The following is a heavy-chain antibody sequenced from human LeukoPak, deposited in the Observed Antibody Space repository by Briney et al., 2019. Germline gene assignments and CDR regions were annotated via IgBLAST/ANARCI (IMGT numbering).Heavy chain of an antibody. D-gene: IGHD2-2*01. Sequence: SETLSLTCTVSGGSISSGGYYWSWIRQPPGKGLEWIGYIYHSGSTYYNPSLKSRVTISVDRSKNQFSLKLTSVTAADTAVYYCARDGGRTSSDAVEIWGQGTMVIVSS. J-gene: IGHJ3*02. CDR2: IYHSGST. CDR3: ARDGGRTSSDAVEI. V-gene: IGHV4-30-2*01. CDR1: GGSISSGGYY.